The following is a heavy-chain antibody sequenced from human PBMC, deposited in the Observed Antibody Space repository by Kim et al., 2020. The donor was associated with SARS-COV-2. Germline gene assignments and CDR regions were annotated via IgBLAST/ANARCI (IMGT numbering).Heavy chain of an antibody. J-gene: IGHJ5*02. Sequence: SETLSLTCTVSGGSISSSSYYWGWIRQPPGKGLEWIGSIYYSGSTYYNPSLKSRVTISVDTSKNQFSLKLSSVTAADTAVYYCARDPFLTGPSPGGFDP. CDR3: ARDPFLTGPSPGGFDP. CDR2: IYYSGST. CDR1: GGSISSSSYY. V-gene: IGHV4-39*07. D-gene: IGHD3-9*01.